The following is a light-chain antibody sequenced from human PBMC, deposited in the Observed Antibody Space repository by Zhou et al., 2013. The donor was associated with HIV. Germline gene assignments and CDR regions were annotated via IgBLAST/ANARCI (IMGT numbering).Light chain of an antibody. Sequence: DIQMTQYPSSLSANVGDRITITCRASQNINAYLNWYQQKIGTAPKSLIYASSNLQSGVPSRFSGSGSGTNFSPTITGLQSEDFATYSCQQTYSTPWTFGQGTKVEMK. V-gene: IGKV1-39*01. J-gene: IGKJ1*01. CDR1: QNINAY. CDR2: ASS. CDR3: QQTYSTPWT.